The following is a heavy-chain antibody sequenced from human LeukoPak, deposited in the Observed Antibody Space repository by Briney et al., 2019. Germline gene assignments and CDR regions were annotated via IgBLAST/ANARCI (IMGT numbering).Heavy chain of an antibody. CDR3: ARDHPYTRGDY. CDR2: INAGNGNT. Sequence: GASVKVSCKASGYTFTSYAMHWVGQAPGQRLEWMGWINAGNGNTKYSQKFQGRVTITRDTSASTAYMELSSLRSEDTAVYYCARDHPYTRGDYWGQGALVTVSS. CDR1: GYTFTSYA. D-gene: IGHD1-1*01. V-gene: IGHV1-3*01. J-gene: IGHJ4*02.